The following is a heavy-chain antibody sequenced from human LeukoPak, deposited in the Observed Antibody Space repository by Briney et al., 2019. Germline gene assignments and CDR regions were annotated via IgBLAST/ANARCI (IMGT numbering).Heavy chain of an antibody. V-gene: IGHV4-38-2*02. CDR3: ARVGYSSGWYGNFDY. Sequence: SETLSLTCTVSGYSISSGYYWGWIRQPPGKGLEWIGSIYHSGSTYYNPSLKSRVTISVDTSKNQFSLKLSSVTAADTAVYYCARVGYSSGWYGNFDYWGQGTLVTVSS. CDR1: GYSISSGYY. CDR2: IYHSGST. D-gene: IGHD6-19*01. J-gene: IGHJ4*02.